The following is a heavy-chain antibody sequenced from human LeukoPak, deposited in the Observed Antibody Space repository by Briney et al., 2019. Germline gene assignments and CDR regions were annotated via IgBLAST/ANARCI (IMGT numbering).Heavy chain of an antibody. CDR2: VKQDGSDK. Sequence: GGSLRLSCAASGFSFSHYWMNWVRQAPGKGLEWLANVKQDGSDKYYVDSVKGRFTISRDNAKNSLFLQMNSLRVEDAAVYYCARDLSATGGLDIWGQGTVVTVSS. V-gene: IGHV3-7*04. D-gene: IGHD2-15*01. J-gene: IGHJ3*02. CDR3: ARDLSATGGLDI. CDR1: GFSFSHYW.